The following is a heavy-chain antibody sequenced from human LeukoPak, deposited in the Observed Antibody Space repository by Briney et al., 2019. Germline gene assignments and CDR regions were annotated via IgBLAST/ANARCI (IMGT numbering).Heavy chain of an antibody. V-gene: IGHV4-39*01. CDR2: IYYSGST. CDR1: GGSISSSSYY. Sequence: SETLSLTCTVSGGSISSSSYYWGWIRQPPGKGLEWIGSIYYSGSTYYNPSLKSRVTISVDTSKNQFSLKLSSVTAADTAAYYCARQTTYYDILTGYYDAFDIWGQGTMVTVSS. J-gene: IGHJ3*02. CDR3: ARQTTYYDILTGYYDAFDI. D-gene: IGHD3-9*01.